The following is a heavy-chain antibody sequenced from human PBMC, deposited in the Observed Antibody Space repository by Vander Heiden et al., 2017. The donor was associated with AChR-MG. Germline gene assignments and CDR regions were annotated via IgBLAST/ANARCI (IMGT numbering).Heavy chain of an antibody. CDR1: GSSFNNAW. CDR2: IKSKRDGGTT. CDR3: TTPGNGV. V-gene: IGHV3-15*02. J-gene: IGHJ6*04. D-gene: IGHD1-1*01. Sequence: EAQLAESGGALVNPGDSLGRFRSASGSSFNNAWITWVRQAPGKGLEWVGRIKSKRDGGTTDYAAPVKGRFTISRDDAKNTLYLQMNSLKTEDTAVYFCTTPGNGVWGKGTTITVSS.